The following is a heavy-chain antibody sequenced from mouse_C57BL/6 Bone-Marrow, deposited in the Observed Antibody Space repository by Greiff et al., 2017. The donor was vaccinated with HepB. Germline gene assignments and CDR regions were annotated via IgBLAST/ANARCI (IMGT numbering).Heavy chain of an antibody. CDR3: ARHGLIYYYGSSLNY. CDR2: INPSNGGT. D-gene: IGHD1-1*01. V-gene: IGHV1-53*01. CDR1: GYTFTSYW. J-gene: IGHJ2*01. Sequence: VQLQQSGTELVKPGASVKLSCKASGYTFTSYWMHWVKQRPGQGLEWIGNINPSNGGTNYNEKFKSKATLTVDKSSSTAYMQLSSLTSEDSAVYYCARHGLIYYYGSSLNYWGQGTTLTVSS.